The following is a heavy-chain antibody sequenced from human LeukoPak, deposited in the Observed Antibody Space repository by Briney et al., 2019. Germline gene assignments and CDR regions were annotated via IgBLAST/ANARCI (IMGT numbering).Heavy chain of an antibody. V-gene: IGHV1-24*01. CDR1: GYTLTELS. CDR2: FDPEDGET. CDR3: ATSFWSGYPSNWFDP. Sequence: ASVKVSCKVSGYTLTELSMRWVRQAPGKGLEWMGGFDPEDGETIYAQKFQGRVTMTEDTSTDTAYMELSSLRSEDTAVYYCATSFWSGYPSNWFDPWGQGTLVTVSS. J-gene: IGHJ5*02. D-gene: IGHD3-3*01.